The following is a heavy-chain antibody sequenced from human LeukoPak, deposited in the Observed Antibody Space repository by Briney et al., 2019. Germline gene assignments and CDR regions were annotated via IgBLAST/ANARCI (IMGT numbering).Heavy chain of an antibody. CDR1: GGSISSYY. CDR2: IYYSGST. CDR3: ARALRDFWSGYYPDY. J-gene: IGHJ4*02. D-gene: IGHD3-3*01. V-gene: IGHV4-59*01. Sequence: SETLSLTCTVSGGSISSYYWSWIRQPPGKGLEWIGYIYYSGSTNYNPSLKSRVTISVDTSKNQFSLKLSSVTAADTAVYYCARALRDFWSGYYPDYWGQGTLVTVSS.